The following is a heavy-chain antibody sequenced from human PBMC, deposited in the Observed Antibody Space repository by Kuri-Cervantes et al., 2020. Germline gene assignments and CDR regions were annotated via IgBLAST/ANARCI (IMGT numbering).Heavy chain of an antibody. Sequence: GESLKISCAASGFTFSSYAMSWVRQAPGKGLEWVSAIRGGNTYYTDSVKGRFTISRDNSRNTLYLQMNSLRAEDTAVYHCAKYGDYDSDTYPFFDQWGQGTLVTVSS. J-gene: IGHJ4*02. CDR1: GFTFSSYA. CDR2: IRGGNT. D-gene: IGHD3-22*01. V-gene: IGHV3-23*01. CDR3: AKYGDYDSDTYPFFDQ.